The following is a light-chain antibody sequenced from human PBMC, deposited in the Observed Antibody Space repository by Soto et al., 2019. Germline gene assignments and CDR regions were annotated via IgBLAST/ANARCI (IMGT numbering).Light chain of an antibody. J-gene: IGKJ1*01. CDR2: GAS. CDR3: QQYNNWPRT. V-gene: IGKV3-15*01. CDR1: QSVSSN. Sequence: TVMTQSPATLSVSPGERATLSCRASQSVSSNLVWYQQKPGQAPRLLIYGASTRATGIPARFSGSGSGTEFTLTISSLQSEDFAVYYCQQYNNWPRTFGQGT.